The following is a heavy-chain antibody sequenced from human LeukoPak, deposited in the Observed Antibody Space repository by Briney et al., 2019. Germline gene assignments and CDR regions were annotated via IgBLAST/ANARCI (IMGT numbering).Heavy chain of an antibody. CDR1: GGSISSGASD. D-gene: IGHD3-22*01. Sequence: PSETLSLTCTVSGGSISSGASDWGWIRQHPKRGLEWVGYINHSGSTYYNPSLGSRVTMSVDTSKNQFSLKLSSVTAADSAVYYCARAARQGFTMIVVPFFYFDLRAVAPWSPSPQ. J-gene: IGHJ2*01. CDR2: INHSGST. CDR3: ARAARQGFTMIVVPFFYFDL. V-gene: IGHV4-31*03.